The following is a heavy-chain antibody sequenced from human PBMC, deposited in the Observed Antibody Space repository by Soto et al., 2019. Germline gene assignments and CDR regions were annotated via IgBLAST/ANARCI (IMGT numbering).Heavy chain of an antibody. CDR3: AKGENLGPKSGYAFDX. D-gene: IGHD6-25*01. CDR1: GDSVSSNTAS. V-gene: IGHV6-1*01. CDR2: TYFRSKWYN. J-gene: IGHJ4*02. Sequence: SQTLSLTCAISGDSVSSNTASWNWIRQSPSRGLEWLGRTYFRSKWYNDYAVSVKSRIIINPDTSNNQFSLQLNSVTPEDTAVYFCAKGENLGPKSGYAFDXWGQGIMVTVSX.